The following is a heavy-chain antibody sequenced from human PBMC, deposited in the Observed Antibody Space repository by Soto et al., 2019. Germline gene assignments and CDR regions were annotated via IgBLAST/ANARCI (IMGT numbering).Heavy chain of an antibody. CDR1: GFTFSSYG. CDR2: ISYDGSNK. D-gene: IGHD3-10*01. CDR3: GGGYYFVDY. V-gene: IGHV3-30*03. J-gene: IGHJ4*02. Sequence: QVQLVESGGGVVQPGRSLRLSCAASGFTFSSYGMHWVRQAPGKGLEWVATISYDGSNKYYADSVKGRFTISRDNSKNTLYVQMNNLRADDTAVYYCGGGYYFVDYWGQGTLVTVSS.